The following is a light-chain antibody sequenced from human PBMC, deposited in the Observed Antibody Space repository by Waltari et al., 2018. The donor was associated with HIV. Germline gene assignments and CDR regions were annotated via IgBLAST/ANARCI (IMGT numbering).Light chain of an antibody. CDR1: TSTIGNNF. Sequence: QSVLTQPPSVSAAPGQKVTISCSGSTSTIGNNFVSWYQHLPGTAPKLLIYENNRRPSRIPDRFSASKTGTSATLGITGLQTGDEAIYYCATWDNSLRAMFGGGTKLTVL. CDR2: ENN. V-gene: IGLV1-51*01. CDR3: ATWDNSLRAM. J-gene: IGLJ3*02.